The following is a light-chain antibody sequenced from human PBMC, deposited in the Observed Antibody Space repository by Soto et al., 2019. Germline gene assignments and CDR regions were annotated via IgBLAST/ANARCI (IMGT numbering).Light chain of an antibody. V-gene: IGKV1-39*01. CDR3: QLSSITPLT. CDR2: GTS. CDR1: QTISTY. J-gene: IGKJ4*01. Sequence: DVRMTQSPSSLSASVGDRVVITCRASQTISTYLNWYRQKPGKAPELLIYGTSNLESGVPARFSGSGSGTEFPLTIRILRPDDFATYFCQLSSITPLTLGGGTKAEIK.